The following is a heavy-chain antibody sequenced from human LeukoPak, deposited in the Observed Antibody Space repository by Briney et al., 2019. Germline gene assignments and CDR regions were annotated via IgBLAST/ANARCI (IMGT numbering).Heavy chain of an antibody. CDR3: ASSATRGYYYDSSGYYNY. D-gene: IGHD3-22*01. Sequence: ASVKVSCKASGYTFTSYYMHWVRQAPGQGLEWMGIINPSGGSTSYAQKFQGRVTMTRDTSTSTVYMELSSLSSEVTAVYYCASSATRGYYYDSSGYYNYWGQGTLVTVSS. J-gene: IGHJ4*02. CDR1: GYTFTSYY. V-gene: IGHV1-46*01. CDR2: INPSGGST.